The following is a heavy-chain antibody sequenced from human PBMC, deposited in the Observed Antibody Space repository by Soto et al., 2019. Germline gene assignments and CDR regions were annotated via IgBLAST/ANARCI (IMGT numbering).Heavy chain of an antibody. CDR1: GGSISSGGYY. J-gene: IGHJ4*02. CDR2: IYYRGST. Sequence: QVQLQESGPGLVKPSQTLSLTCTVSGGSISSGGYYWSWIRQHPGKALEWIGYIYYRGSTYYNPSHKSRVTISVDTSKNQFSLKLSSVTAADTAVYYCARVGDYYDSSGYYLFDYWGQGTLVTVSS. D-gene: IGHD3-22*01. CDR3: ARVGDYYDSSGYYLFDY. V-gene: IGHV4-31*03.